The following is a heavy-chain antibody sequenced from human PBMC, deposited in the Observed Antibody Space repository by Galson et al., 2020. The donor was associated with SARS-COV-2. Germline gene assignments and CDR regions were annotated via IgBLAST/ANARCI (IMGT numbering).Heavy chain of an antibody. D-gene: IGHD3-3*01. J-gene: IGHJ3*01. V-gene: IGHV3-21*01. CDR2: ISISSSYI. CDR1: GFTFSTYS. CDR3: ARAKLRTIFGVVTGALDARDL. Sequence: KTGGSLRLSCAASGFTFSTYSMNWVRQAPGKGLEWVSFISISSSYIYYANSVKGRFTISRDNGKNPLYLQMKSLRTDDTAVYYCARAKLRTIFGVVTGALDARDLWGQGTMVTVSS.